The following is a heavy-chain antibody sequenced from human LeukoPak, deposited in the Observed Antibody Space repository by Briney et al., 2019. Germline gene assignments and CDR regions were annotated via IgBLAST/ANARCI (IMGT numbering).Heavy chain of an antibody. V-gene: IGHV3-23*01. D-gene: IGHD3-10*01. J-gene: IGHJ4*02. CDR3: AKRASGSGTSLYYFDY. CDR1: GFTFSSYA. CDR2: ISNSAGST. Sequence: GSLRLSCAASGFTFSSYAMSWVRQAPGKGLEWVSVISNSAGSTFYADSVKGRFTISRDNSKNTLYLQMNSLRAEDTAVYYCAKRASGSGTSLYYFDYWGQGTLVTVSS.